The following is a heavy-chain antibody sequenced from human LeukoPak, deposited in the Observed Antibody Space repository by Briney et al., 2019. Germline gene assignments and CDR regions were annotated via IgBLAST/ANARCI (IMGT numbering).Heavy chain of an antibody. V-gene: IGHV3-23*01. Sequence: GGSLRLSCAASGFTFSSYTMICVRQAPGKGLEWVSTISNTGGRTYYADSVKGRFTISRDNSKNTLFLQMSTLRAEDTAVYYCAKDDDSSGWWPDCWGQGTLVTVSS. D-gene: IGHD6-19*01. CDR1: GFTFSSYT. J-gene: IGHJ4*02. CDR3: AKDDDSSGWWPDC. CDR2: ISNTGGRT.